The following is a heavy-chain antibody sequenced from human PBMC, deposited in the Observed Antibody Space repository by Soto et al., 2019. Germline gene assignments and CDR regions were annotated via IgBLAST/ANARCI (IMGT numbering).Heavy chain of an antibody. CDR3: ARPNGESIHYYHGMDV. D-gene: IGHD3-10*01. CDR1: GFTFSDDY. J-gene: IGHJ6*02. Sequence: QVQLVESGGGLVKPGGSLRLSCAASGFTFSDDYMAWIRQAPGKGLEYVSDISRAGDSMYYADSVKGRFTISRANAKNPLSLQMNSLRAEDTAVYYCARPNGESIHYYHGMDVWGQGTTVTVSS. V-gene: IGHV3-11*01. CDR2: ISRAGDSM.